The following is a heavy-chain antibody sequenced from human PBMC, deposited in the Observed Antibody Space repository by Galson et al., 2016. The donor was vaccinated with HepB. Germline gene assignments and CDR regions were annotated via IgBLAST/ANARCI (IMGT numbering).Heavy chain of an antibody. D-gene: IGHD3/OR15-3a*01. Sequence: SVKVSCKASGYTFTSYYMHWVRQAPGQGLEWMGIINPSGGSTSYAQKFQGRVTVTRDTSTSTVYMELSSLRSENTAVYYCARGTGTGGYFDYWGQGTLVTVSS. V-gene: IGHV1-46*01. CDR2: INPSGGST. J-gene: IGHJ4*02. CDR3: ARGTGTGGYFDY. CDR1: GYTFTSYY.